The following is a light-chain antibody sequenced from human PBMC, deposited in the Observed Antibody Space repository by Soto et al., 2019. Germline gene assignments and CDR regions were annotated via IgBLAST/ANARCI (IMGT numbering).Light chain of an antibody. Sequence: EIVLTQSPGTLSLSQGERATLSCRASQSVSNNYLAWYQQNPGQAPRLLIYGASNSATGIPDRFSGSGSGTDFTLTISRLEPEDVAVYYCQQYGSSGTFGQGTKVDI. CDR1: QSVSNNY. CDR3: QQYGSSGT. CDR2: GAS. V-gene: IGKV3-20*01. J-gene: IGKJ1*01.